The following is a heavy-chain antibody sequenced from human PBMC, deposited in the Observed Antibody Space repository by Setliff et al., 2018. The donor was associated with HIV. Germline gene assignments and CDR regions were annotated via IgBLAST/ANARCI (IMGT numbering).Heavy chain of an antibody. V-gene: IGHV4-39*07. J-gene: IGHJ4*02. CDR3: EVAGQ. Sequence: SETLSLTCTVTGGSISSGGFYWTWIRQPPGKGLEWIGEIDHSGSTKYHASLKSRVTISVDTSTNQFSLKLRSVTAADTAVYYCEVAGQWGQGTLVTVSS. CDR2: IDHSGST. D-gene: IGHD6-19*01. CDR1: GGSISSGGFY.